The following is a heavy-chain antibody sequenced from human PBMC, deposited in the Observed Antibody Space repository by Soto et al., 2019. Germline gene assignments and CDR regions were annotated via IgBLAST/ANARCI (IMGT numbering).Heavy chain of an antibody. CDR1: GFTFSRYS. D-gene: IGHD6-19*01. CDR3: ARTLGHSSGWYELNWFDP. V-gene: IGHV3-48*02. Sequence: EVQLVESGGGLVQPGGSLRLSCAASGFTFSRYSMNWVRQAPGKGLEWVSYISSSSSTIYYADAVKGRFTISRDNAKNSLYLQMNSLRDEDTAVYYCARTLGHSSGWYELNWFDPWGQGTLVTVSS. J-gene: IGHJ5*02. CDR2: ISSSSSTI.